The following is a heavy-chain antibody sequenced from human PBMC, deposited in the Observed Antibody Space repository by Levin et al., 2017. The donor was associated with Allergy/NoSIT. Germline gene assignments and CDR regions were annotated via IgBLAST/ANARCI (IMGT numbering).Heavy chain of an antibody. V-gene: IGHV4-61*01. J-gene: IGHJ5*02. CDR2: IYYSGST. CDR1: GGSVSSGSYY. D-gene: IGHD3-16*02. Sequence: SETLSLTCTVSGGSVSSGSYYWSWIRQPPGKGLEWIGYIYYSGSTNYNPSLKSRVTISVDTSKNQFSLKLSSVTAADTAVYYCAREVMITFGGVIDINWFDPWGQGTLVTVSS. CDR3: AREVMITFGGVIDINWFDP.